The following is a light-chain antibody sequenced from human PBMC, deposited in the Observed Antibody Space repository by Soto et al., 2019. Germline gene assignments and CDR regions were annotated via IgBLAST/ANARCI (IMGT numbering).Light chain of an antibody. CDR2: DAS. CDR3: QQRSNWPWT. Sequence: EIVLTQSPATLSLSPGERATLSCRASQSVSSYSAWYQQKPGRAPRLLIYDASNRATGIPARFSGSGSGTDFTLTICSLEPEDFAVYYCQQRSNWPWTFGQGTKVDIK. J-gene: IGKJ1*01. V-gene: IGKV3-11*01. CDR1: QSVSSY.